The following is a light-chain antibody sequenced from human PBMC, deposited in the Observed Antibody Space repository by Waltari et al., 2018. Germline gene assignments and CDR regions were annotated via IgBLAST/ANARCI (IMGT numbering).Light chain of an antibody. V-gene: IGKV3-15*01. J-gene: IGKJ2*01. Sequence: EIVMTQSPATLSVSPGERAIISCRASQSVTTNLAWYQQKPGQPPRLLNHGASTRATDIPARFSGSGSGTEFTLTITSLQSEDFAVYYCHQYNDGPPFNFGQGTKLEIK. CDR3: HQYNDGPPFN. CDR2: GAS. CDR1: QSVTTN.